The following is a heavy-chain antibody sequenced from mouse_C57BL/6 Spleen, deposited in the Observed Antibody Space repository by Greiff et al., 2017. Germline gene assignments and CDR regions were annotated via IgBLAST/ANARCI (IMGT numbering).Heavy chain of an antibody. CDR2: IDPSDSDT. D-gene: IGHD2-2*01. CDR3: ARGNGYDERLYYFDY. CDR1: GYTFTSYW. J-gene: IGHJ2*01. V-gene: IGHV1-52*01. Sequence: QVQLQQSGAELVRPGSSVKLSCKASGYTFTSYWMHWVKQRPIQGLEWIGNIDPSDSDTHYNQKFKDKATLTVDKSSSTAYMQLSSLTSEDSAVYYCARGNGYDERLYYFDYWGQGTTLTVSS.